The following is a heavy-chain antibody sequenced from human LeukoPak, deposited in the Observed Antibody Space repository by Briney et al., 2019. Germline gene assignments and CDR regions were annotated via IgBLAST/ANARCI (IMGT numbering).Heavy chain of an antibody. Sequence: SETLSLTCTVSGGSISSYYWSWIRQPPGKGLEWIGYIYYSGSTNYNPSLKSRVTISVDTSNNQFSLKLSSVTAADTAVYYCARYSSVYYFDYRGQGTLVTVSS. V-gene: IGHV4-59*01. J-gene: IGHJ4*02. CDR3: ARYSSVYYFDY. CDR1: GGSISSYY. CDR2: IYYSGST. D-gene: IGHD6-25*01.